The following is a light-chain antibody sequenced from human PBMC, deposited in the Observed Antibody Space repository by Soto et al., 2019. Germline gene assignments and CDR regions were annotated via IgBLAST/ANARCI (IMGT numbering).Light chain of an antibody. CDR3: QKHNSAPCA. V-gene: IGKV1-27*01. Sequence: DIQMTQTPSSLSASVGDRVSITCRASQAISNYLAWYQQKPGKVPKVLIYAASTLQSGAPSRFRGGGAGTDFTLTISSLQPEDVATDYWQKHNSAPCAIGQGTKVDIK. J-gene: IGKJ1*01. CDR1: QAISNY. CDR2: AAS.